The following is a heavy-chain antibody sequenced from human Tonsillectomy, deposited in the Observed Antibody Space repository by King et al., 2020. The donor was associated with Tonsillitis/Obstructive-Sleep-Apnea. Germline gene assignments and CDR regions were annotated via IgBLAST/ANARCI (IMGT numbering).Heavy chain of an antibody. J-gene: IGHJ4*02. CDR2: ISSRSSYT. D-gene: IGHD3-3*01. Sequence: VQLVESGGGLVKPGGSLRLSCAASGFTFSDYYMSWIRQAPGKGLEWVSHISSRSSYTKYADSVKGRFTISRDNAKNSLYLQMNSLRAEDTAVYYCAGGYDFWSGYYLPYFDYWGQGTLVTVSS. V-gene: IGHV3-11*05. CDR1: GFTFSDYY. CDR3: AGGYDFWSGYYLPYFDY.